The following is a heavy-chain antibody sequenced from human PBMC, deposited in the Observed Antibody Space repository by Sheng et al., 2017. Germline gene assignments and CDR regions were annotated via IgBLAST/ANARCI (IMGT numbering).Heavy chain of an antibody. CDR1: GYTFADFG. D-gene: IGHD3-22*01. V-gene: IGHV1-18*01. Sequence: QVQLVQSGAEVKKPGASVRISCRASGYTFADFGVTWVRQAPGQGLEWMGWISAYNGNTNYAQKIQGRVSMTADTSSSTAYMELWSLRSDDTAVYYCAREGCSSGECHRTPDNWGQGTLVTVSS. J-gene: IGHJ4*02. CDR2: ISAYNGNT. CDR3: AREGCSSGECHRTPDN.